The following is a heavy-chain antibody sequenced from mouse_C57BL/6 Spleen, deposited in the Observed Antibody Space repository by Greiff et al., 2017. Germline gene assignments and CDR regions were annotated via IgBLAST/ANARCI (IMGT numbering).Heavy chain of an antibody. CDR3: ARGGYYGSMYAMDY. Sequence: QVQLQQSGPELVKPGASVKISCKASGYAFSSSWMNWVKQRPGKGLEWIGRIYPGDGDTNYNGKFKGKATLTADKSSSTAYMQLSSLTSEDSAVYFCARGGYYGSMYAMDYWGQGTSVTVSS. D-gene: IGHD1-1*01. V-gene: IGHV1-82*01. CDR1: GYAFSSSW. CDR2: IYPGDGDT. J-gene: IGHJ4*01.